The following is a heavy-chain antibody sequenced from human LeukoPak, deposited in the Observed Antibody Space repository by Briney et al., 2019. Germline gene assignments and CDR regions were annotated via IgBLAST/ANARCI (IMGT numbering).Heavy chain of an antibody. D-gene: IGHD6-13*01. CDR3: ARSSRQLAPRDY. V-gene: IGHV3-23*01. J-gene: IGHJ4*02. CDR2: ISGSGGST. CDR1: GLTFSSFA. Sequence: GGSLRLSCAASGLTFSSFAVSWVRQAPGKGLEWVSAISGSGGSTYYADSVKGRFTISRDNSKNTLYLQMNSLRAEDTAVYYCARSSRQLAPRDYWGQGTLVTVSS.